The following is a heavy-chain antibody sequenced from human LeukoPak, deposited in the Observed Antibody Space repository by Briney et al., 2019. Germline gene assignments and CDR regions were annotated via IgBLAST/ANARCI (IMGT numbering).Heavy chain of an antibody. CDR3: ARDGGATMVRGVATYDS. J-gene: IGHJ4*02. CDR1: GFTFSSYG. Sequence: GGSLRLSCAASGFTFSSYGMHWVRQAPGKGLEWVAFIRYDGSNKYYADSVKGRFTISRDNSKNTLYLQMNSLRAEDTAVYYCARDGGATMVRGVATYDSWGQGTLVTVSS. CDR2: IRYDGSNK. V-gene: IGHV3-30*02. D-gene: IGHD3-10*01.